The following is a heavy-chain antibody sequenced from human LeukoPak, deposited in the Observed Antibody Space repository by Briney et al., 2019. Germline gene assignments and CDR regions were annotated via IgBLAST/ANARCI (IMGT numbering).Heavy chain of an antibody. Sequence: GGSLRLSCAASGFTFNNYGMSWVRQAPGKGLEWVSTISGRSVGTYYADSVKGRFTISRDNSKNTLYLQMNSLRDEDTAVYYCAKDSHWILFDDWGQGTLVTVSS. J-gene: IGHJ4*02. V-gene: IGHV3-23*01. CDR2: ISGRSVGT. CDR1: GFTFNNYG. CDR3: AKDSHWILFDD. D-gene: IGHD2-2*03.